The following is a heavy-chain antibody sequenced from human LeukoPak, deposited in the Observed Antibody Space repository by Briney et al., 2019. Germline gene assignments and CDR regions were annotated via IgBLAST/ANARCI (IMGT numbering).Heavy chain of an antibody. Sequence: SETLPLTCTVSGGSISSGDYYWSWIRQPPGKGLEWIGYIYYSGSTYYNPSLKSRVTISVDTSKNQFSLKLSSVTAADTAVYYCARLAGNWFDPWGQGTLVTVSS. J-gene: IGHJ5*02. V-gene: IGHV4-30-4*08. CDR3: ARLAGNWFDP. CDR2: IYYSGST. CDR1: GGSISSGDYY.